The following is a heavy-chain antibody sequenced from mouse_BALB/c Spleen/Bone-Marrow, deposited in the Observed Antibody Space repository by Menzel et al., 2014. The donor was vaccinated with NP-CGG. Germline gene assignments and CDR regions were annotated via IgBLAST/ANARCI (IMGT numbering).Heavy chain of an antibody. D-gene: IGHD2-14*01. CDR1: GYTFTDYY. Sequence: EVQLQQSGPELVKPGASVKMPCKASGYTFTDYYMKWVKQSHGESLEWIGDINPINGDTFYNQKFKGKATLTVDKSSSTAYMQLDSLTSEDSAVYYCAMGVRLYWYFDVWGAGTTVTVSS. V-gene: IGHV1-18*01. CDR2: INPINGDT. J-gene: IGHJ1*01. CDR3: AMGVRLYWYFDV.